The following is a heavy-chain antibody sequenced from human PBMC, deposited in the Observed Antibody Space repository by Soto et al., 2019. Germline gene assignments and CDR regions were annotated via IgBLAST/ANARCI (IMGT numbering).Heavy chain of an antibody. CDR1: GGTFSSYT. J-gene: IGHJ5*02. D-gene: IGHD6-13*01. V-gene: IGHV1-69*02. Sequence: GASVKVSCKASGGTFSSYTISWVRQAPGQGLEWMGRIIPILGIANYAQKFQGRVTITADKSTSTAYMELSSLRSEDTAVYYCASSSCSLLCGNWFDPWGQGTLVTVSS. CDR3: ASSSCSLLCGNWFDP. CDR2: IIPILGIA.